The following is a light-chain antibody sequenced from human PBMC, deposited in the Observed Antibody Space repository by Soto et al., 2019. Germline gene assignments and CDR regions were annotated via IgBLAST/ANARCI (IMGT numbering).Light chain of an antibody. J-gene: IGKJ5*01. CDR1: QNINNY. CDR2: DAS. V-gene: IGKV1-33*01. Sequence: DIQMSQSPSSLSASVGDIVTITCQASQNINNYLNWYQQKPGRAPKLLIYDASNLEAGVPSRFRGSGSGTDFTFTISRLQPEDIATYYCQQYENLPTFGQGGLLEIK. CDR3: QQYENLPT.